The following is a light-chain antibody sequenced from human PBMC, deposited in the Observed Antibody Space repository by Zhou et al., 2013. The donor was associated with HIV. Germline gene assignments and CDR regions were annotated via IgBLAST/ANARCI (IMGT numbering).Light chain of an antibody. V-gene: IGKV3-11*01. Sequence: EVVLTQSPTTLSLSPGERATLSCRASQSVSNYLAWYQQKPGQAPRLLIYDAVNRATGIPGRFSGSGSGTDFTLTISRLEPEDFAVFYCQQYGNSSWTFGQGTKVEIK. CDR1: QSVSNY. J-gene: IGKJ1*01. CDR2: DAV. CDR3: QQYGNSSWT.